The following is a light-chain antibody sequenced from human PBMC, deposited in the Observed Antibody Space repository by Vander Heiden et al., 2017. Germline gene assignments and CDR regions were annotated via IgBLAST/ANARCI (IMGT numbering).Light chain of an antibody. CDR3: QQSDTSPFA. V-gene: IGKV3-20*01. Sequence: EIVLTQSPGTLSLSPWERATLSCRTSRSISSTYLAWYQQKPGQAPRLLIYGASSRATDIPDRFSGSGSGTDFTLTISRLEPEDFAVYYCQQSDTSPFAFGPGTKVDIK. CDR2: GAS. CDR1: RSISSTY. J-gene: IGKJ3*01.